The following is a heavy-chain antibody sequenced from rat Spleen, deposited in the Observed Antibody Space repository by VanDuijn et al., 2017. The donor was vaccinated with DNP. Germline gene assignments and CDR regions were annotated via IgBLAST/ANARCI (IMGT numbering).Heavy chain of an antibody. CDR1: GFTFDNYY. V-gene: IGHV5S11*01. CDR3: AKAGGYSPWYFDY. Sequence: EVHLVESGGGLVQPGRSLKLSCAASGFTFDNYYMAWVRQAPKKGLEWVATISTGGGNTYYRDSVKGRFTISRDNAKSTLYLQMDSLRSEETATYYCAKAGGYSPWYFDYWGQGVMVTVSS. J-gene: IGHJ2*01. CDR2: ISTGGGNT. D-gene: IGHD1-11*01.